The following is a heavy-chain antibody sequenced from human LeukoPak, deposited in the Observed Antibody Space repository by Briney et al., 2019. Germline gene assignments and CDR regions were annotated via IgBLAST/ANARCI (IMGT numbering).Heavy chain of an antibody. CDR2: IRSDGNNK. CDR3: AKDGTPRPIITMVPARGMDV. J-gene: IGHJ6*03. D-gene: IGHD3-10*01. V-gene: IGHV3-30*02. CDR1: GFTFSIYG. Sequence: GGSLRLSCAASGFTFSIYGMHWVRQAPGKGLEWVAFIRSDGNNKYYADSVKGRFTLSRDTSKNTLYLQMNSLRAEDTAVYYCAKDGTPRPIITMVPARGMDVWGKGTTVTVSS.